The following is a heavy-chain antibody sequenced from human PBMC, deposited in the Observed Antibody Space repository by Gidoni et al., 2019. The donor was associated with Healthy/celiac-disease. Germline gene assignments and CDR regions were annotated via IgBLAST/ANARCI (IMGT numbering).Heavy chain of an antibody. V-gene: IGHV4-59*01. CDR3: ARAGLDAFDV. CDR1: GASITSFY. Sequence: QVLLQASGPGLVTPSETLSLTCTVSGASITSFYWGWIRQPPGKGLEWIAFSYYGGTTNYNPSLQSRVIISADKSKNQFSLSLSSVTTTDTAVYYCARAGLDAFDVWGPGTMVTISS. J-gene: IGHJ3*01. CDR2: SYYGGTT. D-gene: IGHD6-19*01.